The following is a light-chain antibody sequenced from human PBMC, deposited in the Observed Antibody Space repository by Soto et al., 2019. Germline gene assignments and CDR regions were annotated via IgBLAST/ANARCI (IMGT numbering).Light chain of an antibody. CDR1: QSVSSSY. J-gene: IGKJ5*01. CDR2: DAS. V-gene: IGKV3D-20*02. CDR3: QQRSNWPLIT. Sequence: EIVLTQSPGPLSLSTGERATLSCRASQSVSSSYLAWYQQKPGQAPRLLIYDASNRATGIPARFSGSGSGTDFTLTISSLGPEDFAVYYCQQRSNWPLITFGQGTLLEIK.